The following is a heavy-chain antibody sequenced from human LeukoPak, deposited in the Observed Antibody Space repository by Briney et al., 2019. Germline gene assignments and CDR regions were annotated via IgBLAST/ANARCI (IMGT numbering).Heavy chain of an antibody. Sequence: SETLSLTCAVCGGSFSVYYWSWIRQPPGRGREWFGEFNHRGSANYNPSLNSRVTISVDTSKNQFSLKLSSVTAADTAVYYCARGSGITMVRGVIINWFDPWGQGTLVTVSS. CDR2: FNHRGSA. CDR1: GGSFSVYY. D-gene: IGHD3-10*01. CDR3: ARGSGITMVRGVIINWFDP. J-gene: IGHJ5*02. V-gene: IGHV4-34*01.